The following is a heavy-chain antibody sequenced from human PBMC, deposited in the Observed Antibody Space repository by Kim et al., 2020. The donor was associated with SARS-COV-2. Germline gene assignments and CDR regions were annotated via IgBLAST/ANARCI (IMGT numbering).Heavy chain of an antibody. CDR3: ARGVAFDI. Sequence: GKYYVDSVKGRFTISSDNAENSLHLQMNSLRAEDTAVYYCARGVAFDIWGQGTVVTVSS. V-gene: IGHV3-7*01. CDR2: GK. J-gene: IGHJ3*02.